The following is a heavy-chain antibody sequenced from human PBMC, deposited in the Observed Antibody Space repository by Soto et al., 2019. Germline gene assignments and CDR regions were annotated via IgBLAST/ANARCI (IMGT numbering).Heavy chain of an antibody. CDR3: ARGFRPTVTHYWYFDL. CDR2: IYSGGST. V-gene: IGHV3-53*01. Sequence: GGSLRLSCAASGFTVSSSYMSWVRQAPGKGLEWVSVIYSGGSTYYADSVKGRFTISRDNSKNTLYLQMNSLRAEDTAVYYRARGFRPTVTHYWYFDLWGRGTLVTVSS. CDR1: GFTVSSSY. D-gene: IGHD4-17*01. J-gene: IGHJ2*01.